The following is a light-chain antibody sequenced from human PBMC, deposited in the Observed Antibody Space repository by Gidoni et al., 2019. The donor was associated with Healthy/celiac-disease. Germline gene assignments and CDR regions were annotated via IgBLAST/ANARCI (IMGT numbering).Light chain of an antibody. CDR2: LNSDGSH. J-gene: IGLJ1*01. V-gene: IGLV4-69*01. CDR1: SRHSSYA. CDR3: QTWGTGIRV. Sequence: QLVLTQSPSASASLGASVQRTCTLSSRHSSYAIAWHQQQPEKGPRYLMTLNSDGSHSKGDGIPDRFSGASSGAERYLTISSLQSEDEADYYCQTWGTGIRVFGTGTKVTVL.